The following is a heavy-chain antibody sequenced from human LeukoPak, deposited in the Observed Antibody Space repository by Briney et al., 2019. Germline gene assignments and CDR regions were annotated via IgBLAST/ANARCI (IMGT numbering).Heavy chain of an antibody. Sequence: GGSLRLSCASSGFSFSTYGMSWVRQAPGKGLEWVSGIRGRSGATNYADSVKGRFTISRDNSKNMLYLQMNSLRADDTAVYYCAKDYDFLNGYYLFDYWGQGTRVTVSS. CDR2: IRGRSGAT. CDR3: AKDYDFLNGYYLFDY. D-gene: IGHD3-3*01. CDR1: GFSFSTYG. J-gene: IGHJ4*02. V-gene: IGHV3-23*01.